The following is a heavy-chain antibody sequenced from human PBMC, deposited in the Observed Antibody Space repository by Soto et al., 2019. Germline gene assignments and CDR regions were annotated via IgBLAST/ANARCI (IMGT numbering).Heavy chain of an antibody. J-gene: IGHJ4*02. V-gene: IGHV1-69*01. CDR1: GGPFSSHS. D-gene: IGHD3-9*01. Sequence: QVQLMQSGAEVKKPGSSVKVSCKASGGPFSSHSINWVRQAPGQGLEWMGGIIPLFGTSNYAQNFQGRVTITADQYMGTSYMELKSLTIDYSAAYYCVGAVGYVDFSADMTEGGQGPLVTVSS. CDR3: VGAVGYVDFSADMTE. CDR2: IIPLFGTS.